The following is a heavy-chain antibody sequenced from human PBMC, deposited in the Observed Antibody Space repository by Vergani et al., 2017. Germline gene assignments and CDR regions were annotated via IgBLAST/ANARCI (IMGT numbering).Heavy chain of an antibody. Sequence: QVQLVQSGAEVKKPGSSVKVSCKASGGTFSSYAISWVRQAPGQGLEWMGGSDPEDGETIYAQKFQGRVTMTEDTFTDTAYMELSSLRSEDTAVYFCATVVGVLPQIDYWGQGTLVSVSS. D-gene: IGHD4/OR15-4a*01. CDR3: ATVVGVLPQIDY. J-gene: IGHJ4*02. V-gene: IGHV1-24*01. CDR2: SDPEDGET. CDR1: GGTFSSYA.